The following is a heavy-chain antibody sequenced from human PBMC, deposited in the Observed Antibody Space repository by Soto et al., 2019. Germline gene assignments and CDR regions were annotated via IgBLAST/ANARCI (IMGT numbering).Heavy chain of an antibody. CDR2: ISYDGTYK. Sequence: GGSLRLSCAASGFTFNNFAMHWVCQAPGKGLEWVAFISYDGTYKYYADSVRGRFTVYRDNSKSTLFLQMNSLKFEDTAVYVCANEVDVAFSSLQYGMDVWGQGTTVTVSS. CDR3: ANEVDVAFSSLQYGMDV. V-gene: IGHV3-30*14. J-gene: IGHJ6*02. D-gene: IGHD5-12*01. CDR1: GFTFNNFA.